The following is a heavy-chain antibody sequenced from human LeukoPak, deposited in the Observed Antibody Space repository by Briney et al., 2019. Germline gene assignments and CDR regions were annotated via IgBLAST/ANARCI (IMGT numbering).Heavy chain of an antibody. D-gene: IGHD3-22*01. CDR3: AKAEYYYDSSGYYLGY. V-gene: IGHV3-43D*04. CDR2: ISWVGGTT. Sequence: PGGTLRLSCAFSGFTFDDYFMYWVRQPPGKGLEWVSLISWVGGTTYYAGCVKGRFTISRDNSKNSLYLQMNSLRPEDTALYYCAKAEYYYDSSGYYLGYWGQGTLVTVSS. J-gene: IGHJ4*02. CDR1: GFTFDDYF.